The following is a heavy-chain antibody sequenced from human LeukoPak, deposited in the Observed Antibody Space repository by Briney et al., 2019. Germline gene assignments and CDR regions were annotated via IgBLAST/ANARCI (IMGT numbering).Heavy chain of an antibody. CDR1: GGTFSSYA. J-gene: IGHJ4*02. V-gene: IGHV1-69*05. CDR2: IIPIFGTA. CDR3: ARADGSGSYPDFDY. Sequence: GASVKVSCKASGGTFSSYAISWVRQAPGQGLEWMGGIIPIFGTANYAQKFQGRVTITTDESTSTAYMELSSLRSEDTAVYYCARADGSGSYPDFDYWGQGTLVTVSS. D-gene: IGHD3-10*01.